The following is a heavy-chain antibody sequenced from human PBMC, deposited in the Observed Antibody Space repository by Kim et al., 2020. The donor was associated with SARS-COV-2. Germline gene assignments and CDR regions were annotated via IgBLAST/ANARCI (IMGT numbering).Heavy chain of an antibody. CDR1: GFYLRDYA. Sequence: GGSLRLSCAASGFYLRDYATHWVRQAPGKGLEWVAVIPYDESKHFYAESVKGRFTISRDDSYNAVYLEMTSLRVEDTATYFCARSLLLNHHYFSDMDVWGEGTTVTVSS. CDR2: IPYDESKH. D-gene: IGHD1-26*01. V-gene: IGHV3-30-3*01. J-gene: IGHJ6*03. CDR3: ARSLLLNHHYFSDMDV.